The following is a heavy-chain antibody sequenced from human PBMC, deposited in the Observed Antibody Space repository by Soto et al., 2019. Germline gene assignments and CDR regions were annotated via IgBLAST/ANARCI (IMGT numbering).Heavy chain of an antibody. Sequence: QVHLVQSGAEVKKPGSSVKVSCKAPGGTFSNHAINWVRQAPGQGLEWMGRIIPIFSTTNYAQNFQGRVTMTADESTITAYLELSSLKQDDTAVYYCSREVAADGTFREDVFDIWGQGTLVTVSS. D-gene: IGHD6-13*01. CDR1: GGTFSNHA. CDR2: IIPIFSTT. J-gene: IGHJ3*02. V-gene: IGHV1-69*12. CDR3: SREVAADGTFREDVFDI.